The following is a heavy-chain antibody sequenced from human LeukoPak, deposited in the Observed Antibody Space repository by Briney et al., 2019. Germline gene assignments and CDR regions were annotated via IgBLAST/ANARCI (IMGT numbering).Heavy chain of an antibody. D-gene: IGHD6-19*01. CDR2: ISSSSSYI. CDR1: GFTFSSYS. V-gene: IGHV3-21*01. CDR3: ASVQWLVIPDY. Sequence: GGSLRLSCAASGFTFSSYSMDWVRQAPGKGPEWVSSISSSSSYIYYADSVKGRFTISGDNAKNSLYLQMNSLRAEDTAVYYCASVQWLVIPDYWGQGTLVTVSS. J-gene: IGHJ4*02.